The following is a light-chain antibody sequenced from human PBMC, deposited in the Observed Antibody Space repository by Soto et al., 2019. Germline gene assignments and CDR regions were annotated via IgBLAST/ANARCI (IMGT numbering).Light chain of an antibody. V-gene: IGLV2-14*03. J-gene: IGLJ1*01. CDR3: CSYKTRTTYV. CDR2: GVN. CDR1: VSDVGGYDS. Sequence: QSVLTQPASVSGSPGQSITISCTGTVSDVGGYDSVSWYQQHPGRAPKLIIYGVNNRPSGVSNRFSASKSADTASLTISGLQAEEEANYYCCSYKTRTTYVFGTGTKVTVL.